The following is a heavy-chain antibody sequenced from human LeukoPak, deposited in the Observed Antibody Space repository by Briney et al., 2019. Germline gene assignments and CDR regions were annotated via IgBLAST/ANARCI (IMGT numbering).Heavy chain of an antibody. CDR1: GYTFTGYY. CDR3: ARGPPSRQNWFDP. V-gene: IGHV1-2*02. CDR2: INPNSGGT. Sequence: ASVKVSCKASGYTFTGYYMHWVRRAPGQGLEWMGWINPNSGGTNYAQKFQGRVTMTRDTSISTAYMELSRLRSDDTAVYYCARGPPSRQNWFDPWGQGTLVTVSS. J-gene: IGHJ5*02.